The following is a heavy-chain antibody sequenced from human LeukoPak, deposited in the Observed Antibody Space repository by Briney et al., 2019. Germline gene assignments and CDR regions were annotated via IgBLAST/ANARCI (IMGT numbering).Heavy chain of an antibody. V-gene: IGHV3-11*01. J-gene: IGHJ4*02. D-gene: IGHD3-16*01. CDR2: ISASGNII. CDR3: ASTNPGLNYDYVWGSYSYFDY. CDR1: GSPFRDYY. Sequence: PGGSLRLSCVASGSPFRDYYFSWVRQAPGQGLEWLSFISASGNIIHYEDSVKGRFTISRDNSKNTLYLQMNSLRAEDTAVYYCASTNPGLNYDYVWGSYSYFDYWGQGTLVTVSS.